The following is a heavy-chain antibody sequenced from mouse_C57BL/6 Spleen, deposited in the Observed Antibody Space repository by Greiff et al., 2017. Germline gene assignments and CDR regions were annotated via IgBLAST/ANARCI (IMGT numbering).Heavy chain of an antibody. V-gene: IGHV1-59*01. J-gene: IGHJ4*01. D-gene: IGHD1-1*02. CDR2: IDPSDSYT. Sequence: QVQLKQPGAELVRPGTSVKLSCKASGYTFTSYWMHWVKQRPGQGLEWIGVIDPSDSYTNYNQKFKGKATLTVDTSSSTAYMQLSSLTSEDSAVYYCARRDFFITLDYAMDYWGQGTSVTVSS. CDR3: ARRDFFITLDYAMDY. CDR1: GYTFTSYW.